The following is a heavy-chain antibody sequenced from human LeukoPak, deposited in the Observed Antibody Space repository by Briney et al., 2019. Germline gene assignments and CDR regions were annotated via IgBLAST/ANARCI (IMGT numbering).Heavy chain of an antibody. D-gene: IGHD2-15*01. CDR3: ARDAPHDSAIDY. CDR1: GGTFSSYA. J-gene: IGHJ4*02. Sequence: SVKVSCKASGGTFSSYAISWVRQAPGQGLEWMGGIIPIFGTANYAQKFQGRVTITADESTSTAYMELSSLRSEDTAVYYCARDAPHDSAIDYWGQGTLVTVSS. V-gene: IGHV1-69*01. CDR2: IIPIFGTA.